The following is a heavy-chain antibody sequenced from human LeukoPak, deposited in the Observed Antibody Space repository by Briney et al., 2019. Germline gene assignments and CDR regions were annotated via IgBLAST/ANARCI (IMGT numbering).Heavy chain of an antibody. J-gene: IGHJ4*02. CDR3: AKLIAVAGTDDY. D-gene: IGHD6-19*01. CDR2: ISDSGGST. Sequence: GGSLRLSCAASGFTFSSNAMSWVRQAPGKGLEWVSAISDSGGSTYYADSVKGRFTISRDNSKNTLYLQMNSLRAENTAVYYCAKLIAVAGTDDYWGQGNPGHRLL. CDR1: GFTFSSNA. V-gene: IGHV3-23*01.